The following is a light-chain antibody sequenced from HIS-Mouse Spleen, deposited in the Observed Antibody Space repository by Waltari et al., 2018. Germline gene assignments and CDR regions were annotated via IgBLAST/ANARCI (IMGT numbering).Light chain of an antibody. Sequence: QSVLTQPPSASGTPGQRVTISCSGSSSNIGRNSVYWYQPLPGTAPKLLIYRNKQRPSGVPDRFSGSKSGTSASLAISGLRSEDEADYYCAAWDDSLSGPVFGGGTKLTVL. V-gene: IGLV1-47*01. CDR3: AAWDDSLSGPV. J-gene: IGLJ2*01. CDR2: RNK. CDR1: SSNIGRNS.